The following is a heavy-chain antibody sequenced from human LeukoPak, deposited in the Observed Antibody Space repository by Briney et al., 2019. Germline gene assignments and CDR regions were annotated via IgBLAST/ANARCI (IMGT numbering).Heavy chain of an antibody. Sequence: PSETLSLTCTVSGGSISSYYWSWIRQPPGKGLEWIGYIYYSGSTNYNPSLKSRVTISVDTSKNQFSLKLSSVTAADTAVYYCASGGDYGDYETYYYYGMDVWGQGTTVTVSS. CDR2: IYYSGST. CDR3: ASGGDYGDYETYYYYGMDV. D-gene: IGHD4-17*01. CDR1: GGSISSYY. J-gene: IGHJ6*02. V-gene: IGHV4-59*08.